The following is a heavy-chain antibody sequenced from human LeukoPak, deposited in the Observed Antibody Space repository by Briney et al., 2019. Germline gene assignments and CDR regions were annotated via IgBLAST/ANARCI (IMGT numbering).Heavy chain of an antibody. CDR1: AFTVSSNY. J-gene: IGHJ6*02. CDR2: IYSGGST. CDR3: ARGQGSGSYYTVYYYYYYGMDV. D-gene: IGHD3-10*01. V-gene: IGHV3-66*01. Sequence: AGSLTLSCAASAFTVSSNYMSWVSQAPGKGLEWGSAIYSGGSTYYADSVKGRFTICRDNYKNMLYLQMNSLRAEGTAVYYCARGQGSGSYYTVYYYYYYGMDVWGQGTTVTVSS.